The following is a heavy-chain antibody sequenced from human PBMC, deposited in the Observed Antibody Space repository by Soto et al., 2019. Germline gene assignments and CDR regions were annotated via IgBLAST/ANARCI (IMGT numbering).Heavy chain of an antibody. CDR2: IDPSDSYT. J-gene: IGHJ6*02. CDR1: GYSFTSYW. CDR3: ARRPGTNVYYYYGMDV. D-gene: IGHD1-1*01. V-gene: IGHV5-10-1*01. Sequence: GESLKISCQGSGYSFTSYWISWVRQMPGKGLEWMGRIDPSDSYTNYSPSFQGHVTISADKSISTAYLQWSSLKASGTAMFYCARRPGTNVYYYYGMDVWGQGTTVTV.